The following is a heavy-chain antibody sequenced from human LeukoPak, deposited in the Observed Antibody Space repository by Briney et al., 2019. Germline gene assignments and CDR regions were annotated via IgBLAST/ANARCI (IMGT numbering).Heavy chain of an antibody. V-gene: IGHV3-30*14. Sequence: TGVSLRLSCAASGFTFSSYAMHWGRQAPGKGLKWVAVISYDGSNKYYADSVKGRFTISRDNSKNTLYLQMNSLRAEDTAVYYCANHYYDSSGNFDYWGQGTLVTVSS. CDR1: GFTFSSYA. CDR3: ANHYYDSSGNFDY. D-gene: IGHD3-22*01. J-gene: IGHJ4*02. CDR2: ISYDGSNK.